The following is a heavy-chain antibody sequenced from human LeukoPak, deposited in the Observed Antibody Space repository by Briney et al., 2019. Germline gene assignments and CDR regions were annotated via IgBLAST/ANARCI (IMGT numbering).Heavy chain of an antibody. Sequence: GGSLRLSCAASGFTFSNYGLSWVRQAPGKGLEWVSGITGSGGSTYYADSVKGRFTISRDNSKNTLYLQMNSLRADDTAVYYCAKDISGGDCPDYWGQGTLVTVSS. V-gene: IGHV3-23*01. J-gene: IGHJ4*02. CDR2: ITGSGGST. CDR3: AKDISGGDCPDY. D-gene: IGHD2-21*02. CDR1: GFTFSNYG.